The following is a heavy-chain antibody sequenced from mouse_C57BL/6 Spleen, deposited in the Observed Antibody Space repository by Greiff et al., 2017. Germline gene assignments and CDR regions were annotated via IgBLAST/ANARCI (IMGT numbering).Heavy chain of an antibody. CDR2: ISYDGSN. Sequence: EVKLVESGPGLVKPSQSLSLTCSVTGYSITSGYYWNWIRQFPGNKLEWMGYISYDGSNNYNPSLKNRISITRDTSKNQFFLKLNSVTTEDTATYYCAKKSSTVVAPYFDYWGQGTTLTVSS. D-gene: IGHD1-1*01. J-gene: IGHJ2*01. V-gene: IGHV3-6*01. CDR1: GYSITSGYY. CDR3: AKKSSTVVAPYFDY.